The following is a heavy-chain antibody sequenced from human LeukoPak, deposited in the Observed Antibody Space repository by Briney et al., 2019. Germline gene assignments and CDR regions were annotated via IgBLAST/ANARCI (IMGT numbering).Heavy chain of an antibody. Sequence: PSETLSLTCTVSGGSISSYYWSWIRQPPGKGLEWIGYIYYSGSTNYNPSLKSRVTISVDTSKNQFSLKLSSVTAADTAVYYCARVDYDFWSGRRYYYMDVWGKGTTVTVSS. D-gene: IGHD3-3*01. V-gene: IGHV4-59*01. CDR1: GGSISSYY. J-gene: IGHJ6*03. CDR2: IYYSGST. CDR3: ARVDYDFWSGRRYYYMDV.